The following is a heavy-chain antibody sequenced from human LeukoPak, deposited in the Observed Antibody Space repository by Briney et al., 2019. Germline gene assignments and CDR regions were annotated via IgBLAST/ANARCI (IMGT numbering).Heavy chain of an antibody. V-gene: IGHV1-18*01. CDR2: ISAYNGNT. J-gene: IGHJ4*02. CDR1: GYTFTSYG. Sequence: ASVKVSCKASGYTFTSYGISWVRQAPGQGLEWMGWISAYNGNTNYAQKLQGRVTMTTDTSTSTAYMELRSLRSDDTAVYYCARDSAYCSGGSCSTKDPSFDYWGQGTLVTVSS. D-gene: IGHD2-15*01. CDR3: ARDSAYCSGGSCSTKDPSFDY.